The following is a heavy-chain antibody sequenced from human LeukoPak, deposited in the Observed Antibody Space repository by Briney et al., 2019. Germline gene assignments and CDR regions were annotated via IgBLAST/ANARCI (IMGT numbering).Heavy chain of an antibody. CDR3: VRYYTRNSWYFDL. V-gene: IGHV3-7*01. CDR1: GFTFSSDW. Sequence: GGSLRLSCAASGFTFSSDWMIWVRQAPGKGLEWVANIKPDEGEKYYLDSARGRFTVSRDNAKNSLYLQMNSLRVEDTAVYYCVRYYTRNSWYFDLWGRGTLVTVSS. D-gene: IGHD1-14*01. CDR2: IKPDEGEK. J-gene: IGHJ2*01.